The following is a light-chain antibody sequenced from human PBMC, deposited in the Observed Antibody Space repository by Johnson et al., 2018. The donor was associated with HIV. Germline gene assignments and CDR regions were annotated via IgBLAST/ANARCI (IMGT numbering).Light chain of an antibody. V-gene: IGLV1-51*01. CDR1: SSNIGNNY. CDR3: GTWDSSLSVYV. CDR2: DNN. Sequence: QSALAQPPSVSAAPGQKVTISCSGSSSNIGNNYISWYQQLPGRAPKLLIYDNNKRPSGIPDRFSGSKSGTSATLGITGLQTGDEADCYCGTWDSSLSVYVFGTGTKVTVL. J-gene: IGLJ1*01.